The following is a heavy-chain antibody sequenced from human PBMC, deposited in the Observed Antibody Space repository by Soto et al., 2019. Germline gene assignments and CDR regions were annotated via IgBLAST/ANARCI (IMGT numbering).Heavy chain of an antibody. CDR3: ARSRGGATSFDY. CDR1: GGSISSVGYY. Sequence: QVQLQESGPGLVKPSQTLSLTCTVSGGSISSVGYYWTWIRQYPGKGLEWIGYIYYSGNTYYNPSLKSRIXIXVXXSKNQFSLKVSSVTAADTAVYYCARSRGGATSFDYWGQGTQVTVSS. J-gene: IGHJ4*02. CDR2: IYYSGNT. V-gene: IGHV4-31*03. D-gene: IGHD2-21*01.